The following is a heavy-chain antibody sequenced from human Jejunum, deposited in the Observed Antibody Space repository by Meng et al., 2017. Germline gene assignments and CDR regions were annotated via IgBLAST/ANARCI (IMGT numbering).Heavy chain of an antibody. CDR2: TNPDTGGT. CDR3: ARDAGSFLDYYFDS. D-gene: IGHD1-1*01. CDR1: GYTFTDHY. V-gene: IGHV1-2*04. Sequence: QVQLVQSGAEVKKSGASVKVSCTASGYTFTDHYIHWVRQAPGQGLEWMGWTNPDTGGTNYALKFQGWVTMTRDTSISTAYMELRRLRSDDTAVYYCARDAGSFLDYYFDSWGQGTLVTVSS. J-gene: IGHJ4*02.